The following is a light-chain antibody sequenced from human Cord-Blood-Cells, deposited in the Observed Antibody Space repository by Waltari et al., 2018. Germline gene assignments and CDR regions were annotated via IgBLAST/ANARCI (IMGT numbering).Light chain of an antibody. CDR3: HQSSSLPWT. Sequence: EIVLTQSLDSHSVTPKEKVTITCRARQSIGSSLHWYQQKPAQSPKLLIKYASQSFSGVPARFSGSGSGTDFTLTINSLEAEDAATYYCHQSSSLPWTFGQGTKVEIK. J-gene: IGKJ1*01. CDR2: YAS. V-gene: IGKV6-21*01. CDR1: QSIGSS.